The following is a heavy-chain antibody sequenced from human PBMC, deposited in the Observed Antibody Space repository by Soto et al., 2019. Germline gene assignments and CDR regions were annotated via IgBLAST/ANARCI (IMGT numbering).Heavy chain of an antibody. CDR2: IYYSGST. CDR3: ARRYGASFDY. J-gene: IGHJ4*02. Sequence: ASETLSLTCTVSGCSISSYYLSWIRQPPGKGLEWIGYIYYSGSTNYNPSLKSRVTISVDTSKNQFSLKLSSVTAADTAVYYCARRYGASFDYWGQGTLVTVSS. V-gene: IGHV4-59*01. CDR1: GCSISSYY. D-gene: IGHD4-17*01.